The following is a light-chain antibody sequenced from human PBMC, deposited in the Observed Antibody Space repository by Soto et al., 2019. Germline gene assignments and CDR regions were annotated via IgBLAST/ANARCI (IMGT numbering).Light chain of an antibody. V-gene: IGLV2-14*01. J-gene: IGLJ7*01. CDR2: EVT. Sequence: QSALTQPASVSGSPGQSITISCTGTSSDVGGYDYVSWFQQHPGIAPKLIIYEVTNRPSGVSNRFSGSKSGNTASLTISGLQAEDEADYYCSSYTTSANPVIFGGGTQLTVL. CDR3: SSYTTSANPVI. CDR1: SSDVGGYDY.